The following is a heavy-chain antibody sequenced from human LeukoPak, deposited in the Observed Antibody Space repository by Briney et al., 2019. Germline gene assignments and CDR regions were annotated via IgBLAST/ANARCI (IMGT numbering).Heavy chain of an antibody. V-gene: IGHV4-34*01. CDR2: INHSGST. Sequence: SETLSLTCAVYGGSFSGYYWSWIRQPPGQGLEWIGEINHSGSTNYNPSLKSRVTISVDTSKNQFSLKLSSVTAADTAVYYCARVGITGTTSWGQGTLVTVSS. CDR1: GGSFSGYY. CDR3: ARVGITGTTS. J-gene: IGHJ4*02. D-gene: IGHD1-7*01.